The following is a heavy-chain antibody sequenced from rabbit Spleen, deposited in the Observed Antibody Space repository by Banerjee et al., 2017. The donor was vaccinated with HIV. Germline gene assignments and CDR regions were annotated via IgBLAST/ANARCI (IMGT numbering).Heavy chain of an antibody. D-gene: IGHD1-1*01. J-gene: IGHJ4*01. V-gene: IGHV1S7*01. Sequence: QLEESGGGLVKPGGTLTLTCTASGFTLSSYWICWVRQAPGKGLEWIGYIDPVFGITYYANWVNGRFSISRENAQNTVFLQMTSLTAADTATYFCARDLVAVIGWNFGLWGQGTLVTVS. CDR1: GFTLSSYW. CDR3: ARDLVAVIGWNFGL. CDR2: IDPVFGIT.